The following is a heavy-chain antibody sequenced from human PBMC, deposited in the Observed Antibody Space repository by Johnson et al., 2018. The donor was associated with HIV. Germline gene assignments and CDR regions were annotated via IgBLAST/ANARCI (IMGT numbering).Heavy chain of an antibody. V-gene: IGHV3-30*04. CDR3: ASLGGLGGFDM. Sequence: QVQLVESGGGVVQPGRSLRLSCVVSGFTFSTYPMHWVRQAPGKGLAWVAIISSAGNDKYYADSVKGRFTISRDNSNNTLYLQMNIVTREDTAIYYCASLGGLGGFDMWGQGTVVTVSS. D-gene: IGHD3/OR15-3a*01. CDR2: ISSAGNDK. J-gene: IGHJ3*02. CDR1: GFTFSTYP.